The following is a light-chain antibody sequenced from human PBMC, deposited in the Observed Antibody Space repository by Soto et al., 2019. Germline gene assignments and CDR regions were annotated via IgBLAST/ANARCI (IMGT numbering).Light chain of an antibody. J-gene: IGKJ1*01. CDR3: LQYGSLSWT. CDR2: GAS. V-gene: IGKV3-20*01. Sequence: DIVLTQSPGTLSLSPGERATLSCRASQSVSSNYLAWYQQKPGQAPRLLIHGASTRATGVPDRFSGSGSGTDFTLTISRLEPEDFAVYHCLQYGSLSWTFGRGTKV. CDR1: QSVSSNY.